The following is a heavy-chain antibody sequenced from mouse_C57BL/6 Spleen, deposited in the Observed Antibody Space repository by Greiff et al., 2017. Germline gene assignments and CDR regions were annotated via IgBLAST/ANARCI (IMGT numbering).Heavy chain of an antibody. Sequence: EVQLVESGGDLVKPGGSLKLSCAASGFTFSSYGMSWVRQTPDKRLEWVATISSGGSYTYYPDSVKGRFTISRDNAKNTLYLQMSSLKSEDTAMYYCARHKVPDYFDDWGQGTTLTVSS. CDR2: ISSGGSYT. CDR3: ARHKVPDYFDD. CDR1: GFTFSSYG. J-gene: IGHJ2*01. V-gene: IGHV5-6*01.